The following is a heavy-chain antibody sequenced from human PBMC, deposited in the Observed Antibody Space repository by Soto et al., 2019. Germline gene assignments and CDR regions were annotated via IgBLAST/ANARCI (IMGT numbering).Heavy chain of an antibody. D-gene: IGHD1-26*01. J-gene: IGHJ6*02. CDR2: INYSGTT. V-gene: IGHV4-31*03. CDR1: GGSFSSDSFI. CDR3: ARDHKWDGMDV. Sequence: LSLTCSVSGGSFSSDSFIWSWVRQFPGKGLGWIGYINYSGTTYYNPSLRSRITMSVDTSKNQFSLNLSSVTAADTAVYYCARDHKWDGMDVWGQGTTVTVSS.